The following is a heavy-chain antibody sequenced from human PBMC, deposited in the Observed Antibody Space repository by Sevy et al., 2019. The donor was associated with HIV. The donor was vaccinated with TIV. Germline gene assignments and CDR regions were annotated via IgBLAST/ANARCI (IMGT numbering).Heavy chain of an antibody. CDR3: AKEGTGIAAAGTPFFDY. D-gene: IGHD6-13*01. CDR2: ISGSGGST. J-gene: IGHJ4*02. CDR1: GFTFSSYA. Sequence: GGSLRLSCAASGFTFSSYAMSWVRQAPGKGLEWVSAISGSGGSTYYADSVKGRFTISRDNSKNTLYLQMNSLRAEDTAVYYSAKEGTGIAAAGTPFFDYWGQGTLVTVSS. V-gene: IGHV3-23*01.